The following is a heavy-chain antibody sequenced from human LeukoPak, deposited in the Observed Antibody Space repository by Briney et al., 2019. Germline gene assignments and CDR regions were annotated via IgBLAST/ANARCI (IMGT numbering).Heavy chain of an antibody. J-gene: IGHJ3*02. V-gene: IGHV4-39*07. Sequence: PSETLSLTCTVSGGSISSSSYYWGWIRQPPGKGLEWIGSIYYSGSTYYNPSLKSRVTISVDTSKNQFSLKLSSVTAADTAVYYCARALFSGKWELLNSDDAFDIWGQGTMVTVSS. CDR1: GGSISSSSYY. CDR3: ARALFSGKWELLNSDDAFDI. CDR2: IYYSGST. D-gene: IGHD1-26*01.